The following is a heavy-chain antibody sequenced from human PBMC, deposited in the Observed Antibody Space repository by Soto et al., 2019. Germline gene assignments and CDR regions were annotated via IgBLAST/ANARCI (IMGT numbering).Heavy chain of an antibody. CDR1: GFTFSSYT. CDR2: ISSDGGIK. J-gene: IGHJ5*02. V-gene: IGHV3-30-3*01. CDR3: GRDPLGGFNWLDP. Sequence: QVQLVESGGGVVQPGGSLKLSCTASGFTFSSYTMHWVRQAPGKGLDWVAAISSDGGIKYYAHSVKGRFTISRDNSKNTLYLQRNSLRTADTSLFYCGRDPLGGFNWLDPWGQGTLVTVSS. D-gene: IGHD3-16*01.